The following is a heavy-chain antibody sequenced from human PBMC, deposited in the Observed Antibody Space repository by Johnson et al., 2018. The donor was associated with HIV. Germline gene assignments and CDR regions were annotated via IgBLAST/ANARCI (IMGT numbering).Heavy chain of an antibody. V-gene: IGHV3-30*04. CDR3: ARDPIAFRNYYGSGSAFDI. CDR2: IWYDGRNK. J-gene: IGHJ3*02. CDR1: GFAFSDYY. D-gene: IGHD3-10*01. Sequence: QVQLVESGGGLVKPGGSLRLSCVASGFAFSDYYMAWIRQAPGKGLEWVAVIWYDGRNKDYADSVKGRCTISRDNSKNTLFLQMNSLRPEDTAVYHCARDPIAFRNYYGSGSAFDIWGQGTMVTVSS.